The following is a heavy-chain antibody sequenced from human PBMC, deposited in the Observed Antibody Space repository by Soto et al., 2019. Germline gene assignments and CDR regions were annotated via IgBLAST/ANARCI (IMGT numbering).Heavy chain of an antibody. Sequence: PGGSLRLSCAASGFTFDDYGMSWVRQTPGKGLEWVSGINWNGGSTGYADSVKGRFTISRDNAKNSPYLQMNSLRAEDTALYYCARDLSVYYGSGGGTYGMGVWGQGTTVTVSS. CDR1: GFTFDDYG. CDR3: ARDLSVYYGSGGGTYGMGV. CDR2: INWNGGST. J-gene: IGHJ6*02. D-gene: IGHD3-10*01. V-gene: IGHV3-20*04.